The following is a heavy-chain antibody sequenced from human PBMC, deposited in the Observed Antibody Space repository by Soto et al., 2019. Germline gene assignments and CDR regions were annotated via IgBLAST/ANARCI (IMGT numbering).Heavy chain of an antibody. CDR3: ARNSRYYAFWTLLDV. D-gene: IGHD3-3*01. CDR2: IIPIFGTA. CDR1: GGTFSIYS. Sequence: SLNGSCKASGGTFSIYSIILVLHSPLQWLEWMGGIIPIFGTANYAQKFQCRVTITADESTSTAYMELSSLRSEDTAVYYCARNSRYYAFWTLLDVRGKGHTVPVS. J-gene: IGHJ6*03. V-gene: IGHV1-69*13.